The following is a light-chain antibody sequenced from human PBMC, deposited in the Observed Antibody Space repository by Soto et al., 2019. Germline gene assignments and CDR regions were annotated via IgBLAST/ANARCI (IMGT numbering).Light chain of an antibody. J-gene: IGKJ1*01. CDR3: QKYNTVPRT. CDR1: QGISRF. CDR2: AAS. V-gene: IGKV1-27*01. Sequence: DIQMTQSPSSLSASVGDRVTITCRASQGISRFLAWYQQKPGKVPKLLIYAASILQSGVPPRFSGSGFGTDFTLTISSLQPEDVATDYCQKYNTVPRTFGQGTKVEI.